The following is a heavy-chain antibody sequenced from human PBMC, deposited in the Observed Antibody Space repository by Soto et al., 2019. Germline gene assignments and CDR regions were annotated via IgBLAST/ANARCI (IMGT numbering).Heavy chain of an antibody. Sequence: QVQLQQWGAGLLKPSETLSLTCAVYGGSFSGYYWSWIRQPPGKGLEWIGEINHSGSTNYNPSLKSRVTISVDTSKNQFSLKLSSATAADTAVYYCARGLRAHFDYWGQGTLVTVSS. CDR3: ARGLRAHFDY. J-gene: IGHJ4*02. V-gene: IGHV4-34*01. D-gene: IGHD4-17*01. CDR1: GGSFSGYY. CDR2: INHSGST.